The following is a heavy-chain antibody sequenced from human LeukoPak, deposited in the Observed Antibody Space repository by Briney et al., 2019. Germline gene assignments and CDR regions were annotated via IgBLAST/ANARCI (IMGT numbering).Heavy chain of an antibody. CDR1: GFTFSSYS. CDR2: ISGSGGST. CDR3: AKSPPEGITIFGVVIMSAEYFQH. V-gene: IGHV3-23*01. D-gene: IGHD3-3*01. J-gene: IGHJ1*01. Sequence: GGSLRLSCAASGFTFSSYSMNWVRQAPGKGLEWVSAISGSGGSTYYADSVKGRFTISRDNSKNTLYLQMNSLRAEDTAVYYCAKSPPEGITIFGVVIMSAEYFQHWGQGTLVTVSS.